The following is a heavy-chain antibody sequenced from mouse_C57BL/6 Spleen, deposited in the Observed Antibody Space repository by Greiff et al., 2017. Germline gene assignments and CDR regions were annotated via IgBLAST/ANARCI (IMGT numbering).Heavy chain of an antibody. V-gene: IGHV5-6*01. J-gene: IGHJ1*03. CDR2: ISSGGSYT. CDR1: GFTFSSYG. CDR3: ARQSTVVALYWYFDV. Sequence: EVQLVESGGDLVKPGGSLKLSCAASGFTFSSYGMSWVRQTPDKRLEWVATISSGGSYTYYPDSVKGRFTISRDNAKNTLYLQMSSLKSEDTAMYYCARQSTVVALYWYFDVWGTGTTVTVSS. D-gene: IGHD1-1*01.